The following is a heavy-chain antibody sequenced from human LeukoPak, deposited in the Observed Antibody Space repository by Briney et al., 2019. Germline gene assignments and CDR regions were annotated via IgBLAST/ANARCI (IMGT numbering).Heavy chain of an antibody. J-gene: IGHJ4*01. CDR1: GFTFSNSA. V-gene: IGHV3-23*01. Sequence: PGGSLRLSCAASGFTFSNSAMSWVRQAPGKGLEWVSTLSGSGITTYYADSVKGRFTISRDNSKNTLYLQMNSLRAEDTAVYYCAKGIYSSGWSYFDYWGHGTWSPSPQ. CDR2: LSGSGITT. CDR3: AKGIYSSGWSYFDY. D-gene: IGHD6-19*01.